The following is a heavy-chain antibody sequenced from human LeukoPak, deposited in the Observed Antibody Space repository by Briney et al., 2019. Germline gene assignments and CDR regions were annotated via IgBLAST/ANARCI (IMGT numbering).Heavy chain of an antibody. D-gene: IGHD4-17*01. CDR2: IWYDGSNK. V-gene: IGHV3-33*01. J-gene: IGHJ4*02. CDR3: ARGPKVTTLDY. Sequence: WVAVIWYDGSNKYYADSVKGRFTISRDNSKNTLYLQMNSLRAEDTAVYYCARGPKVTTLDYWGQGTLVTVSS.